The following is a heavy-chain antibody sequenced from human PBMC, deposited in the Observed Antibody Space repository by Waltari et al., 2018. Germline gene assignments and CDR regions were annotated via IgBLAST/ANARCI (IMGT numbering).Heavy chain of an antibody. Sequence: EEQLVESGGGLVQPGRSLRLSCTASGFTFGDYAMSWVRQAPGKGLEWVGFIRSKAYGGKTEDAASVKGRFTISRDDPKSIVYLQMNSLKTEDTAVYYCTRGYYYGSGSYYYMDVWGKGTTVTVSS. D-gene: IGHD3-10*01. V-gene: IGHV3-49*04. J-gene: IGHJ6*03. CDR1: GFTFGDYA. CDR3: TRGYYYGSGSYYYMDV. CDR2: IRSKAYGGKT.